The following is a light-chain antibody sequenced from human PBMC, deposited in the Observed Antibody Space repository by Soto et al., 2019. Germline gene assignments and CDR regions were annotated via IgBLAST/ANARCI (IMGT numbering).Light chain of an antibody. CDR1: QSVLYSSNNKNY. V-gene: IGKV4-1*01. CDR2: WAS. J-gene: IGKJ4*01. Sequence: DTVMTQSPDSLAVSLGERATINCKSSQSVLYSSNNKNYLAWYQQKPGQPPKLLIYWASTRESGVPDRFSGSGSGTHFTLTISRLQAEDVAVYYCQQYYSTPPTFGGGTKVEIK. CDR3: QQYYSTPPT.